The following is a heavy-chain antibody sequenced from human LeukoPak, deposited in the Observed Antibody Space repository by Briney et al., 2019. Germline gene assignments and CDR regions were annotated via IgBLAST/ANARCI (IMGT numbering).Heavy chain of an antibody. J-gene: IGHJ5*02. CDR1: GGSISSGGYS. D-gene: IGHD4-17*01. CDR2: IYHSGST. Sequence: SETLSLTCAVSGGSISSGGYSWSWIRQPPGKGLEWIGYIYHSGSTYYNPSLKSRVTISVDRSKNQFSLKLSSVAAADTAVYYCARAPGSTVTPTNWFDPWGQGTLVTVSS. CDR3: ARAPGSTVTPTNWFDP. V-gene: IGHV4-30-2*01.